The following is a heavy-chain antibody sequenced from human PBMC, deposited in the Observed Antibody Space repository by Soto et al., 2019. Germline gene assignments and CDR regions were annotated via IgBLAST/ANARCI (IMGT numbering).Heavy chain of an antibody. CDR2: IYHSGST. D-gene: IGHD3-3*01. J-gene: IGHJ4*02. CDR1: GGSISSGGYS. Sequence: QLQLQESGSGLVKPSQTLSLTCAVSGGSISSGGYSWSWIRQPPGKGLEWIGYIYHSGSTYYNPSIKSRVTISVARSNNQFSLKLSSVTAADTAVYYCAAGTIFGVVPLDYWGQGTLVTVSS. V-gene: IGHV4-30-2*01. CDR3: AAGTIFGVVPLDY.